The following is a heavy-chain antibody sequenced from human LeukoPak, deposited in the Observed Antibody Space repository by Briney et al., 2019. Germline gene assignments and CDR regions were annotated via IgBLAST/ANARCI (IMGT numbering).Heavy chain of an antibody. CDR1: GFTFSSYG. J-gene: IGHJ4*02. Sequence: GRSLRLSCAASGFTFSSYGMHWVRQDPRKGLVWVSRINGDGRNINYADSVRGRFTISRDNAKNTLYLQMNSLRAEDTAVYYCARGDMITFGGVDWGQGTLVTVPS. V-gene: IGHV3-74*01. CDR2: INGDGRNI. CDR3: ARGDMITFGGVD. D-gene: IGHD3-16*01.